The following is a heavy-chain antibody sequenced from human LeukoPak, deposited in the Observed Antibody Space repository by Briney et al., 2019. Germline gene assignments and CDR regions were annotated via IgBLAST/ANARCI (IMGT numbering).Heavy chain of an antibody. J-gene: IGHJ4*02. Sequence: ASVKVSCKASGYTFTGYYMHWVRQAPGQGLEWMGWINPNSGGTNYAQKFQDRVTMTRDTSISTAYMELSRLRSDDTVVYYCASSAAGKGEVDYWGQGTLVTVSS. D-gene: IGHD6-13*01. V-gene: IGHV1-2*02. CDR2: INPNSGGT. CDR1: GYTFTGYY. CDR3: ASSAAGKGEVDY.